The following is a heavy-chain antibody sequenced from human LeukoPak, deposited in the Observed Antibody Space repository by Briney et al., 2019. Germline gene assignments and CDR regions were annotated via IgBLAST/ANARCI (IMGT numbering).Heavy chain of an antibody. CDR3: AREGYSYGYDN. D-gene: IGHD5-18*01. Sequence: SVKVSGKASGGTFSSYAISWVRQAPGQGLEWMGGIIPIFGTANYAQKFQGRVTITADKSTSTAYMELSSLRSEDTAVYYCAREGYSYGYDNWGQGTLVTVSS. CDR1: GGTFSSYA. V-gene: IGHV1-69*06. CDR2: IIPIFGTA. J-gene: IGHJ4*02.